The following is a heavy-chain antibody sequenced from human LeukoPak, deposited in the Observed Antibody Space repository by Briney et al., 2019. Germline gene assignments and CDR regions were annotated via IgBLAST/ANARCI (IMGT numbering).Heavy chain of an antibody. V-gene: IGHV3-48*02. D-gene: IGHD4-17*01. J-gene: IGHJ4*02. CDR3: ARDRSDYGDYFDS. CDR1: GFMFSTYS. CDR2: IDSSSSTK. Sequence: GGSLRLSCETSGFMFSTYSMNWVRQAPGKGLEWVSYIDSSSSTKYYADSVTGRFPISRDNAKRSLYLQMNSLRDEDTAVYYCARDRSDYGDYFDSWGQGTLVTVSS.